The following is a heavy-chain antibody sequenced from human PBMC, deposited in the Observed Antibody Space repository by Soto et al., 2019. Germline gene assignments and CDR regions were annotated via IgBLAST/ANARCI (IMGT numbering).Heavy chain of an antibody. Sequence: GGSLRLSCAASGFTFSIYGMHWVRQAPGKGLEWVAVIWYDGSNKYYADSVKGRFTISRDNSKNTLYLQMNSLRAEDTALYYCARDTTVTTHGYYYGMDVWGQGTTVTVSS. CDR3: ARDTTVTTHGYYYGMDV. D-gene: IGHD4-17*01. J-gene: IGHJ6*02. CDR1: GFTFSIYG. V-gene: IGHV3-33*01. CDR2: IWYDGSNK.